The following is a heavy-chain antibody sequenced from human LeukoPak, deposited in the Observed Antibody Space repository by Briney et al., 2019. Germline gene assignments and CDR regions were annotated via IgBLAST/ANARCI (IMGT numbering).Heavy chain of an antibody. J-gene: IGHJ4*02. V-gene: IGHV3-23*01. CDR1: GFTFSGYA. D-gene: IGHD3-10*01. Sequence: GGSLRLSCAASGFTFSGYAMNWVRQAPGKGLEWVSVIRSSGDSAYYADFVKGGFTIYRDNSKNTLYLQMNSLRAEDTAVYYCAKGYYASGSSLSAFDSWGQGTLVTVSS. CDR2: IRSSGDSA. CDR3: AKGYYASGSSLSAFDS.